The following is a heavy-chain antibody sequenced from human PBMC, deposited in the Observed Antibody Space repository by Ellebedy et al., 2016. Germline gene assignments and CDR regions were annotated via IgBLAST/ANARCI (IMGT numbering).Heavy chain of an antibody. CDR1: GYTFTSYY. J-gene: IGHJ6*03. Sequence: ASVKVSXXTSGYTFTSYYLHWVRQAPGHGLEWMAWINPNSGDTVYGQKLQGRVTMTTDTSTSTAYMELRSLRSDDTAVYYCARVGYCSSTSCYTPYYYYMDVWGKGTTVTVSS. CDR2: INPNSGDT. CDR3: ARVGYCSSTSCYTPYYYYMDV. D-gene: IGHD2-2*02. V-gene: IGHV1-2*02.